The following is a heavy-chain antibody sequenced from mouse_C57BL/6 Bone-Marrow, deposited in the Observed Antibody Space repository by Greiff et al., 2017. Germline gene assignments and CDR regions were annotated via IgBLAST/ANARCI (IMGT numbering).Heavy chain of an antibody. CDR3: ARDAGSEAMDY. J-gene: IGHJ4*01. V-gene: IGHV7-1*01. Sequence: EVQWVESGGGLVQSGRSLRLSCATSGFTFSDFYMEWVRQAPGKGLEWIAASRNKANDYTTEYSASVKGRFIVSRDTSQSILYLQMNALRAEDTAIYYCARDAGSEAMDYWGQGTSVTVSS. CDR1: GFTFSDFY. CDR2: SRNKANDYTT.